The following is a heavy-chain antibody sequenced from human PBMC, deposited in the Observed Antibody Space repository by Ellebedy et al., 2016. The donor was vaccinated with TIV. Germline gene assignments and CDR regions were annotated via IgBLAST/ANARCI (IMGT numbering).Heavy chain of an antibody. CDR3: ARTSSNWFGRYFEH. J-gene: IGHJ1*01. CDR1: GFTFSSYG. V-gene: IGHV3-7*03. D-gene: IGHD6-13*01. CDR2: IKPDGSEK. Sequence: PGGSLRLSCAASGFTFSSYGMNWVRQAPGKGLEWVANIKPDGSEKFYVDSLKGRFTIARDNTKNSLFLQINGLRAEDTAVYYCARTSSNWFGRYFEHWGQGTLVTVSS.